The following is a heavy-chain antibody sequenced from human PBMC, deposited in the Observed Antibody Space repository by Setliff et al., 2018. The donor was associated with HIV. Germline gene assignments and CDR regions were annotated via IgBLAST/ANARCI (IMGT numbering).Heavy chain of an antibody. Sequence: SETLSLTCAVSGYSISSGYYWGWIRQPPGKGLEWIGSIYHSGSTYYNPSLRSRVTISVDTSKNQFSLKLSSVTAADTAVYYCARLWDTELGDYWGQGTLVTVSS. CDR2: IYHSGST. CDR1: GYSISSGYY. CDR3: ARLWDTELGDY. V-gene: IGHV4-38-2*01. J-gene: IGHJ4*02. D-gene: IGHD5-18*01.